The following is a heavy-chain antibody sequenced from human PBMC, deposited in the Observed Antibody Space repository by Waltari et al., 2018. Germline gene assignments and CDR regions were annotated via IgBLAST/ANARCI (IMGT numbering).Heavy chain of an antibody. CDR1: GFPFIRYW. V-gene: IGHV3-74*01. Sequence: EVQLVESGGDSVQPGGSLRLSCAVSGFPFIRYWLHLVSQDPGKGLLWVSRIKRDGSTTTYADSVKCRFSISRDNAKNTLYLQMNSLRAEDTAVYYCAREIAVTGQYYFDYWGQGTLVTVSS. D-gene: IGHD6-13*01. CDR2: IKRDGSTT. CDR3: AREIAVTGQYYFDY. J-gene: IGHJ4*02.